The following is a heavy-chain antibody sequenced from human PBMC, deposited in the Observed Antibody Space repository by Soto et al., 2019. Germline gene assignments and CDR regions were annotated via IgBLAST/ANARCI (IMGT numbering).Heavy chain of an antibody. CDR1: GFTFGDYA. V-gene: IGHV3-49*03. CDR3: TSPNPNCSGGSCYSRNFSPPDY. J-gene: IGHJ4*02. D-gene: IGHD2-15*01. Sequence: GGSLRLSCTASGFTFGDYAMSWFRQAPGKGLEWVGFIRSKAYGGTTEYAASVKGRFTISRDDSKSIAYLQMNSLKTEDTAVYYCTSPNPNCSGGSCYSRNFSPPDYWGQGTLVTVSS. CDR2: IRSKAYGGTT.